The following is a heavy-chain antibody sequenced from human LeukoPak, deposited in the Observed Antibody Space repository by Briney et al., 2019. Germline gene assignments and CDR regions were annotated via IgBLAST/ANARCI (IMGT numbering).Heavy chain of an antibody. CDR1: GNTLTKFS. D-gene: IGHD1-26*01. CDR2: FDPQDGKT. CDR3: ATESYSGSYLYAFDI. J-gene: IGHJ3*02. Sequence: ASVKVSCKVSGNTLTKFSMHWVRQTLEKGLEWMGGFDPQDGKTIYAQNFQGRVTMTEDTSTDTAYMELSSLRSEDTAVYYCATESYSGSYLYAFDIWGQGTMVTVSS. V-gene: IGHV1-24*01.